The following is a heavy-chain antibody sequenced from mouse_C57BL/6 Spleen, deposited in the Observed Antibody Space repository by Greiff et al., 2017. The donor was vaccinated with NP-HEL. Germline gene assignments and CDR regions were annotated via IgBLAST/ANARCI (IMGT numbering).Heavy chain of an antibody. CDR3: TNGAPLYYGRSPFAY. V-gene: IGHV5-9-1*02. Sequence: EVQRVESGEGLVKPGGSLKLSCAASGFTFSSYAMSWVRQTPEKRLEWVAYISSGGDYIYYADTVKGRFTISKDNARNTLYLQMSSLKSEATAMYYGTNGAPLYYGRSPFAYWGQGTLVTVSA. D-gene: IGHD1-1*01. CDR1: GFTFSSYA. J-gene: IGHJ3*01. CDR2: ISSGGDYI.